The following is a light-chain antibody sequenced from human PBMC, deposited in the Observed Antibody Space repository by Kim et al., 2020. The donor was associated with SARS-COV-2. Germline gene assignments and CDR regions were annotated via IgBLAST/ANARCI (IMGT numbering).Light chain of an antibody. Sequence: DIQMTQSPSSLSASVGDRVTITCRASQSISNYLNWYQQKPGRAPKLLIYAASSLQSGVPSRFSGSGSGTDFTLTISSLQPEDFASYYCQQSSSTEWTFGQGTKVDIK. V-gene: IGKV1-39*01. CDR2: AAS. J-gene: IGKJ1*01. CDR1: QSISNY. CDR3: QQSSSTEWT.